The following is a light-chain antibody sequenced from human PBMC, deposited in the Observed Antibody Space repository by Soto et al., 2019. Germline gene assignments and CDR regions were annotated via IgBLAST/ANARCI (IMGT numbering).Light chain of an antibody. CDR2: AAS. CDR1: HNIIFY. CDR3: QQSYTTPVYS. Sequence: DIQLTPSPSYLSASVGDRVTITCRSSHNIIFYLTWYQQEPGKAPKLLIYAASNLQSGGPSTFSGSGSGTDFTLTISSLQPEDFATYFCQQSYTTPVYSVGQVTQVDIK. J-gene: IGKJ2*01. V-gene: IGKV1-39*01.